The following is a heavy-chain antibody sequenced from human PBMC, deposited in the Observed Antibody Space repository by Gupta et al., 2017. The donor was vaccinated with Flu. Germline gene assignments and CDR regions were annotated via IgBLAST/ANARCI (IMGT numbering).Heavy chain of an antibody. Sequence: QVQLVESGGGVVQPGRSLRLSCAASGSTFSSYGMHWGRQAPGKGLGWVAVIWYDGSNKYYADSVKGRFTISRDNSKNTLYLQMNSLRAEDTAVYYCARLPDPYDTDGFDIWGQGTMVTVSS. CDR2: IWYDGSNK. J-gene: IGHJ3*02. CDR3: ARLPDPYDTDGFDI. D-gene: IGHD3-16*01. V-gene: IGHV3-33*01. CDR1: GSTFSSYG.